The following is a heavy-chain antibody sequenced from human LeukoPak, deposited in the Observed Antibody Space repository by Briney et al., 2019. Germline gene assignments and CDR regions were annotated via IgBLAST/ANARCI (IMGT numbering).Heavy chain of an antibody. CDR2: VYYSGST. V-gene: IGHV4-39*01. D-gene: IGHD3-22*01. Sequence: SETLSLTCTVSGGSISSATYYWGWIRQPPGTGLEWIGSVYYSGSTYYNPSLKSRVTISLDTSENQFSVKLNSVTAADTAIYYCTCGYYSRGDYWGQGTLVTVSS. J-gene: IGHJ4*02. CDR1: GGSISSATYY. CDR3: TCGYYSRGDY.